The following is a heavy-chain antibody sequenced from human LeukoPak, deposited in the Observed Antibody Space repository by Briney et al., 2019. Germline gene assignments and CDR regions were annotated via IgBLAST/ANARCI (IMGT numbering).Heavy chain of an antibody. V-gene: IGHV4-59*08. Sequence: SETLSLTGTASGGSISSYHWSWIRQPPGKGLEWIGYIYYSGSTNYNPSLKSRVTISLDTSKNQFSLKVSSVTAADTAVYYCARHSSGYLSYFDYWGQGTLVPVSS. J-gene: IGHJ4*02. CDR1: GGSISSYH. CDR3: ARHSSGYLSYFDY. D-gene: IGHD3-22*01. CDR2: IYYSGST.